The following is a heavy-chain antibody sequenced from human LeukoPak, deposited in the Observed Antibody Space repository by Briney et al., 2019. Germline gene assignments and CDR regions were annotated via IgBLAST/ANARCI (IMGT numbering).Heavy chain of an antibody. CDR3: ARDRGAFDI. D-gene: IGHD5-12*01. Sequence: HPGRSLRLSCAASGFTFSSYGMHWVRQAPGKGLEWVAVIWYDGSNKYYADFVKGRFTISRDNSKNTLYLQMNSLRAEDTAVYYCARDRGAFDIWGQGTMVTVSS. CDR1: GFTFSSYG. CDR2: IWYDGSNK. J-gene: IGHJ3*02. V-gene: IGHV3-33*01.